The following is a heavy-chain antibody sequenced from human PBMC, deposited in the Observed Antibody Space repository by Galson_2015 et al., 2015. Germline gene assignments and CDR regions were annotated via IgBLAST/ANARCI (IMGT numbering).Heavy chain of an antibody. D-gene: IGHD1-26*01. CDR3: ASGSSGSYPFDY. CDR1: EFTFSNYA. Sequence: SLRLSCAASEFTFSNYAMHWVRQAPGKGLEWVAVIWYDGSNKYYADSVKGRFTISRDNSKNTLYLQMNSLRAEDTAVYYCASGSSGSYPFDYWGQGTLVTVSS. V-gene: IGHV3-33*08. CDR2: IWYDGSNK. J-gene: IGHJ4*02.